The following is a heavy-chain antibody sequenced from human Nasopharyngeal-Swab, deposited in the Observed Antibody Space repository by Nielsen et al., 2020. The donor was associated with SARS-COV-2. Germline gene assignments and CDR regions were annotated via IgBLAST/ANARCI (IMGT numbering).Heavy chain of an antibody. D-gene: IGHD5-12*01. CDR2: VSGDVAHTT. J-gene: IGHJ4*02. CDR3: ARDGRIGYGVYLDY. V-gene: IGHV3-23*01. Sequence: GESLKISCVASGFTFSAHAMIWVRQAAGKGLEWVSAVSGDVAHTTYYADSVKGRFTISRDNSKNTLYLQMNGLRAEDAAIYYCARDGRIGYGVYLDYWGQGTPVTASS. CDR1: GFTFSAHA.